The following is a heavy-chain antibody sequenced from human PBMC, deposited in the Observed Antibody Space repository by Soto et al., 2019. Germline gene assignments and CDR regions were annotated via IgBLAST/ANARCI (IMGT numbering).Heavy chain of an antibody. Sequence: QVQLVQSGVEVREPGASVKVSCKAVRYIFTNYGVSWVRQAPGQGLEWMGWITTYNGNTEYAQTFQGRVTMTTAASTSTAYMELGSLRSDDTAIYYCARALTGYGMDVWGPGTTVTVSS. CDR1: RYIFTNYG. J-gene: IGHJ6*02. CDR2: ITTYNGNT. CDR3: ARALTGYGMDV. V-gene: IGHV1-18*01.